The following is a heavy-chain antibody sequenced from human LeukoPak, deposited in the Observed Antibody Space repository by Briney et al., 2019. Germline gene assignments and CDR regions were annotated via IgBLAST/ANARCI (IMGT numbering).Heavy chain of an antibody. V-gene: IGHV4-59*01. Sequence: SETLSLTCTVSGGSISSYYWSWIRQPPGKGLEWIGYIYYSGSTNYNPSLKSRATISVDTSKNQFSLKLSSVTAADTAVYYCARDKRLVTMVRGVMDYYYYGMDVWGQGTTVTVSS. J-gene: IGHJ6*02. CDR1: GGSISSYY. D-gene: IGHD3-10*01. CDR2: IYYSGST. CDR3: ARDKRLVTMVRGVMDYYYYGMDV.